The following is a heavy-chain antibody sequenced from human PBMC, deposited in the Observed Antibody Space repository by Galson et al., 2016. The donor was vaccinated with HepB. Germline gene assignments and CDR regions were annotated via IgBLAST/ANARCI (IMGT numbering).Heavy chain of an antibody. J-gene: IGHJ5*02. CDR3: AKDHGNRWLNDWLDP. D-gene: IGHD6-19*01. CDR1: GFTVSSSY. Sequence: SLRLSCAASGFTVSSSYMSWVRQAPGKGLEWVSVIYSGGSTYYADSVKDRFTISRDNSKNTLYLQMNSLRDEDTAVYYCAKDHGNRWLNDWLDPWGQGTLVTVAS. V-gene: IGHV3-53*01. CDR2: IYSGGST.